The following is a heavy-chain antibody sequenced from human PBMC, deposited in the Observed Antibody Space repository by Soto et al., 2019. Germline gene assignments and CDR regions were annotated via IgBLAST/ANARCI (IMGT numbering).Heavy chain of an antibody. Sequence: QVQLVQSGAEVKKPGSSVKVSCKASGGTFSSYAISWVRQAPGQGLEWMGGIIPIFGTANYAQKFQGRVTITADEPTSKAYMELSSLRSEETAVYYCARGAMRGITNNWWVLGYWGQGTLVTVSS. CDR2: IIPIFGTA. CDR3: ARGAMRGITNNWWVLGY. CDR1: GGTFSSYA. J-gene: IGHJ4*02. D-gene: IGHD1-1*01. V-gene: IGHV1-69*01.